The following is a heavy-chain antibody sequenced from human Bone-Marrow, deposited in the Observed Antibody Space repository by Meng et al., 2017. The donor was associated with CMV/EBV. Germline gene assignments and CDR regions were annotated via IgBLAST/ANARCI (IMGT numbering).Heavy chain of an antibody. CDR2: ISAYNGNT. CDR3: ARIQPRIVGATNGDY. Sequence: ASVKVSCKASGYTFTSYGISWVRQAPGQGLEWMGWISAYNGNTNYAQKLQGRVTVTTDTSTSTAYMELRSLRSDDTAVYYCARIQPRIVGATNGDYWGQGTLVTVSS. CDR1: GYTFTSYG. V-gene: IGHV1-18*01. D-gene: IGHD1-26*01. J-gene: IGHJ4*02.